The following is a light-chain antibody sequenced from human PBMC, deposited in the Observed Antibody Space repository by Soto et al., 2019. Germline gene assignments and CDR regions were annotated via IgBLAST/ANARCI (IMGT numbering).Light chain of an antibody. CDR3: QQSYSTPLT. CDR1: QSISNF. Sequence: DIQMTQSPSSLSASVGDRVTITCRASQSISNFLNWFQQKPGKAPEVLIYAASSLQTGVPLRFRGSGSGTDFTLTISSLQPEDFATYYCQQSYSTPLTCGGGTQVQIK. V-gene: IGKV1-39*01. J-gene: IGKJ4*01. CDR2: AAS.